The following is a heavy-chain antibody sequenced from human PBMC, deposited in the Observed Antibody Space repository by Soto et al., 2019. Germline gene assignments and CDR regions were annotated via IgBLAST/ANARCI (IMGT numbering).Heavy chain of an antibody. Sequence: SVKVSCKASGGTFSSYRINWVRQAPGQGLEWVGGIVPISRTADYAQKFQGRVTITADESARTSYMELRSLKSQDTAVYYCVRDSGAKLSSSWGQGTMVTVSS. CDR3: VRDSGAKLSSS. CDR1: GGTFSSYR. CDR2: IVPISRTA. J-gene: IGHJ4*02. D-gene: IGHD6-13*01. V-gene: IGHV1-69*13.